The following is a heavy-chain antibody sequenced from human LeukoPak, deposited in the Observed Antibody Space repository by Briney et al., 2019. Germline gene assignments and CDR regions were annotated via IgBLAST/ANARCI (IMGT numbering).Heavy chain of an antibody. J-gene: IGHJ4*02. CDR3: ARGGRGYSYGFDY. D-gene: IGHD5-18*01. CDR1: GYTFTGYY. Sequence: GASVKVSCKASGYTFTGYYMHWVRQAPGQGLEWMGWINPNSGGTNCAQKFQGRVTMTRDTSISTAYMGLSSLRSDDTAVYYCARGGRGYSYGFDYWGQGTLVTVSS. CDR2: INPNSGGT. V-gene: IGHV1-2*02.